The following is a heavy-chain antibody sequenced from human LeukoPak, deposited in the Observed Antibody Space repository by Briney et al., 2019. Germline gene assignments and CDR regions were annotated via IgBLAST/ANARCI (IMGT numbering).Heavy chain of an antibody. Sequence: SETLSLTCTVSGGSISSYYWSWIRQPPGKGLEWIGYISYSGSTNYNPSLKSRVTVSVDTSKNQFSLKLSSVTAADTAVYYCARSYSSSRGTFDYWGQGTLVTVSS. CDR1: GGSISSYY. V-gene: IGHV4-59*01. CDR2: ISYSGST. J-gene: IGHJ4*02. D-gene: IGHD6-6*01. CDR3: ARSYSSSRGTFDY.